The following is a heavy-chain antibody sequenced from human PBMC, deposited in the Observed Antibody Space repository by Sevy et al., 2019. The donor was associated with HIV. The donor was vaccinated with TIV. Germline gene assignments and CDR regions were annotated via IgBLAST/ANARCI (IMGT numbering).Heavy chain of an antibody. V-gene: IGHV3-9*01. CDR1: GFTFDDYT. D-gene: IGHD1-26*01. CDR3: VKDRSGSYSFDY. J-gene: IGHJ4*02. Sequence: GGSLRLSCAASGFTFDDYTMNWVRQAPGKGLEWVSGISWSSGNIAYADSGEGRFTISRDNAKNSLYLQMNSLRIEDTALYYCVKDRSGSYSFDYWGQGTLVTVSS. CDR2: ISWSSGNI.